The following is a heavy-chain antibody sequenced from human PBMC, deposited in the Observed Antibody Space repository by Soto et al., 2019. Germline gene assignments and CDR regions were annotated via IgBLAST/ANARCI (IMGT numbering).Heavy chain of an antibody. Sequence: QVQLVQSGSEVKKPGSSVKVSCKASGDTFSIYTISWVRQAPGQGLEWMGRVIPIFDMTTYAQRFQGRLTITADKSTTTVYMELSSLRSEDTAVYYCARDRANSNWPNFDFWGQGTLVTVSS. V-gene: IGHV1-69*02. CDR3: ARDRANSNWPNFDF. J-gene: IGHJ4*02. D-gene: IGHD6-13*01. CDR1: GDTFSIYT. CDR2: VIPIFDMT.